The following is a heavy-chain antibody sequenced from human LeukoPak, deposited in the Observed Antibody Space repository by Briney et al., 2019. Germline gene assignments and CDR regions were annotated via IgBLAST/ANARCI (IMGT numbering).Heavy chain of an antibody. Sequence: GGSLRLSCAASGFTFINYAMNWARLAPGKGLEWVSAISSDDITYYADSVKGRFTISRDNSKNTVFLLMNSLRADDTAVYYCAKVGIVAPSAYYFDYWGQGTLVTVSS. J-gene: IGHJ4*02. D-gene: IGHD5-12*01. V-gene: IGHV3-23*01. CDR3: AKVGIVAPSAYYFDY. CDR1: GFTFINYA. CDR2: ISSDDIT.